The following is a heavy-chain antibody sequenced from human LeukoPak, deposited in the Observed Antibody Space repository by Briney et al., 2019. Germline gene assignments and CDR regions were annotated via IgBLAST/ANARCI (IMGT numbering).Heavy chain of an antibody. CDR3: AREEAVAGRGFDP. V-gene: IGHV4-38-2*02. J-gene: IGHJ5*02. CDR1: GYSISSGYY. Sequence: SETLSLTCAVSGYSISSGYYWGWIRQPPGKGLEWIGSIYHSGSTYYNPSLKSRVTISVDTSKNQFSLKLSSVTAADTAVYYCAREEAVAGRGFDPWGQGTLVTVSS. CDR2: IYHSGST. D-gene: IGHD6-19*01.